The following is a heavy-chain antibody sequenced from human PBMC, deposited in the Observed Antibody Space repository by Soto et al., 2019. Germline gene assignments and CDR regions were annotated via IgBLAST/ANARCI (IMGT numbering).Heavy chain of an antibody. V-gene: IGHV1-3*01. CDR1: GYTFTSYA. CDR3: ARAPNDYGDYYFDH. D-gene: IGHD4-17*01. CDR2: INAGNGNT. J-gene: IGHJ4*02. Sequence: ASVKVSCKASGYTFTSYAMHWVRQAPGQRLEWMGWINAGNGNTKYSQEFQGRVTITRDTSASTAYMELSSLRSEDTAVYYCARAPNDYGDYYFDHWGQGTLVTVS.